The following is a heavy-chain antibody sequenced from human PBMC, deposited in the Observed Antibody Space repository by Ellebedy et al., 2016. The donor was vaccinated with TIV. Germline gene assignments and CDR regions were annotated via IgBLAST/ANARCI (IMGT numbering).Heavy chain of an antibody. CDR3: AHDCGGDCYGSPGDY. CDR2: ISAYNGNT. CDR1: GGTFSSYA. D-gene: IGHD2-21*01. J-gene: IGHJ4*02. V-gene: IGHV1-18*01. Sequence: ASVKVSCXASGGTFSSYAISWVRQAPGQGLEWMGWISAYNGNTNYAQKLQGRVTMTTDTSTSTAYMELRSLRSDDTAVYYCAHDCGGDCYGSPGDYWGQGTLVTVSS.